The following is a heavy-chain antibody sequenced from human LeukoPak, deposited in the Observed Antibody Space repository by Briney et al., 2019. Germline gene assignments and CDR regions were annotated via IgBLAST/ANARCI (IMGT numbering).Heavy chain of an antibody. CDR2: IYYSGNT. J-gene: IGHJ4*02. Sequence: SETLSLTRTVSGVSISSSNPYWGWIRQPPGKGLEWIGSIYYSGNTYYNASLKSQVSISIDTSKNQFSLRLTSVTAADTAVHYCARQTGSGLFILPGGQGTLVTVSS. CDR3: ARQTGSGLFILP. CDR1: GVSISSSNPY. D-gene: IGHD3/OR15-3a*01. V-gene: IGHV4-39*01.